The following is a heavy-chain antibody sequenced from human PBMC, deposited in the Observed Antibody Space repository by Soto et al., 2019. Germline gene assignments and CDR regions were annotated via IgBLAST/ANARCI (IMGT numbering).Heavy chain of an antibody. CDR1: GFTFNIYG. Sequence: GGSLRLSCAASGFTFNIYGMHWVRQAPDKGLEWVALISYDGSNQYYADSVKGRFTVSRDNSKNTLFLQMNSLRADDTAVYYCAKDQASGQGSFDSWGQGTLVTVSS. V-gene: IGHV3-30*18. J-gene: IGHJ4*02. CDR2: ISYDGSNQ. CDR3: AKDQASGQGSFDS.